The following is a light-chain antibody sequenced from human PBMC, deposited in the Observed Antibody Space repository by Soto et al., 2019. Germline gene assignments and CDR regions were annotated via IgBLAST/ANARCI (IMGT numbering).Light chain of an antibody. Sequence: EIVLTQSPGTLSLSPGEGATLSCRASQTISNTYLAWYQQKPGQAPRLLIYGASSRATGIPDRFSGSGSGTDFTRTISGLEPEDVAVYYCQSYGRTVFTFGPGTKVDIK. V-gene: IGKV3-20*01. CDR3: QSYGRTVFT. CDR2: GAS. J-gene: IGKJ3*01. CDR1: QTISNTY.